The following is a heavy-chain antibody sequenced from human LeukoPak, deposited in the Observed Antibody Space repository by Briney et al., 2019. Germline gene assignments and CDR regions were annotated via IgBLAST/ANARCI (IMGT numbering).Heavy chain of an antibody. CDR3: ARARRLYYYDSSPSPPFDY. D-gene: IGHD3-22*01. CDR1: GGTFSSYA. J-gene: IGHJ4*02. V-gene: IGHV1-69*06. Sequence: ASVKVSCKASGGTFSSYAISRVRQAPGQGLEWMGGIIPIFGTANYAQKFQGRVTITADKSTSTAYMELSSLRSEDTAVYYCARARRLYYYDSSPSPPFDYWGQGTLVTVSS. CDR2: IIPIFGTA.